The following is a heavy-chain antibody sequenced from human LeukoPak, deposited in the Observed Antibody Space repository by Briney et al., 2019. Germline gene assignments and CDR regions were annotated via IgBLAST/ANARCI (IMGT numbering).Heavy chain of an antibody. CDR2: IWYDGSNK. D-gene: IGHD6-6*01. CDR1: GFTFSSYG. J-gene: IGHJ4*02. V-gene: IGHV3-33*01. CDR3: ARDGVYPLGDY. Sequence: GGSLRLSCAASGFTFSSYGMHWVRQAPGKGLGWVAVIWYDGSNKYYADSVKGRFTISRDNSKNTLYLQMNSLRAEDTAVYYCARDGVYPLGDYWGQGTLVTVSS.